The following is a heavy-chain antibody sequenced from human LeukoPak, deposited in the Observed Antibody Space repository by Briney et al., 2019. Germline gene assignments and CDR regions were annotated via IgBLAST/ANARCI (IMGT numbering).Heavy chain of an antibody. CDR3: ARDRGQQPVDY. D-gene: IGHD6-13*01. V-gene: IGHV3-21*01. Sequence: GGSLRLSCAASGFTFSSYSMNWVRQAPGKGLEWVSSMSSSSSYIYYADSVKGRFTISRDNAKNSLYLQMNSLRAEDTAVYYCARDRGQQPVDYWGQGTLVTVSS. J-gene: IGHJ4*02. CDR2: MSSSSSYI. CDR1: GFTFSSYS.